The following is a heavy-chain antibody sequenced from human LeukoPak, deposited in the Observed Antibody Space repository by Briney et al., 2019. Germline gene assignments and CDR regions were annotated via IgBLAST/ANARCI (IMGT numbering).Heavy chain of an antibody. J-gene: IGHJ3*02. CDR3: AKDRAYGSGSYYNAFDI. V-gene: IGHV3-9*01. D-gene: IGHD3-10*01. Sequence: GGSLRLSCAASGFTFDDYAMHWVRQALGKGLEWVSGISWNSGSIGYADSVKGRFTISRDNAKNSLYLQMNSLRAEDTALYYCAKDRAYGSGSYYNAFDIWGQGTMVTVSS. CDR1: GFTFDDYA. CDR2: ISWNSGSI.